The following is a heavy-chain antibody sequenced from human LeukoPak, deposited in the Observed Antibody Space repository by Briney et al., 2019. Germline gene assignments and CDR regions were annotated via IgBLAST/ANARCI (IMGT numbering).Heavy chain of an antibody. CDR1: GFSFRKYF. CDR2: ISNDASAT. D-gene: IGHD2-15*01. CDR3: ASSFTPYYYDV. V-gene: IGHV3-7*01. J-gene: IGHJ4*02. Sequence: GGSLRLSCAASGFSFRKYFMSWARRAPGKGLEWVATISNDASATTYGDSVWGRVTISRDNAQNSVFLQMHSLRAGDTAVYYCASSFTPYYYDVWGQGILVTVSS.